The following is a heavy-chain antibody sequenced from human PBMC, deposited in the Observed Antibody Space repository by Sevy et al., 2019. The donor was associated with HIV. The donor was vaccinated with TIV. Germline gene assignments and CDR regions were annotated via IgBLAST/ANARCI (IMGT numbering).Heavy chain of an antibody. CDR3: AKDIGATGIAVVAN. Sequence: GGSLRLSCAASGFTFDDFAMHWVRQVPGKGLEWVSGLNWDSGSVAYACSVKGRFTISRDNAKNALFLQMNSLRAEDTALYYCAKDIGATGIAVVANWGQGIQVTVSS. CDR2: LNWDSGSV. D-gene: IGHD6-19*01. V-gene: IGHV3-9*01. J-gene: IGHJ4*02. CDR1: GFTFDDFA.